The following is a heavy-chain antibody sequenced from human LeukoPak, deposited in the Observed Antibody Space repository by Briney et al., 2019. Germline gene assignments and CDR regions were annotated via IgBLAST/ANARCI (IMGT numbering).Heavy chain of an antibody. J-gene: IGHJ4*02. CDR2: ISAGGDST. Sequence: GGSLRLSCPASGFAFSSCGMSWVRQAPGKGLEWVSSISAGGDSTYYADSLKGRFTISRDNSKNTLYLQMNSLRAEDTAVYYCAHMTAFDYWGQGTRVTVSS. D-gene: IGHD5-18*01. V-gene: IGHV3-23*01. CDR1: GFAFSSCG. CDR3: AHMTAFDY.